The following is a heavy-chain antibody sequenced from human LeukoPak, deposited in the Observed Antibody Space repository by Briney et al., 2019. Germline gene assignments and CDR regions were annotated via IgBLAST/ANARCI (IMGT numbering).Heavy chain of an antibody. CDR3: ASRGLWYGEDY. J-gene: IGHJ4*02. CDR1: GFTVSSNY. Sequence: GGSLRLSCAASGFTVSSNYMSWVRQAPGKGLEWVSAIYSSGSTYYAASVKGRFTISRDNSKNTLYLQMNSLRAEDTAVYYCASRGLWYGEDYWGQGTLVTVSS. V-gene: IGHV3-53*01. CDR2: IYSSGST. D-gene: IGHD3-10*01.